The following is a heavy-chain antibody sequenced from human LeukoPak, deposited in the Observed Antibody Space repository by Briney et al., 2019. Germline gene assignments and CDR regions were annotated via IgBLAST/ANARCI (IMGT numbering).Heavy chain of an antibody. Sequence: SETLSLTCAVSGYSISSGYYWGWIRQPPGKGLEWIGSIYHSGSTYYNPSLKSRVTISVDTSKNQFSLKLSSVTAADTAVYYCARAPARVCYLDYWGQGTLVTVSS. CDR2: IYHSGST. CDR3: ARAPARVCYLDY. V-gene: IGHV4-38-2*01. CDR1: GYSISSGYY. J-gene: IGHJ4*02. D-gene: IGHD6-6*01.